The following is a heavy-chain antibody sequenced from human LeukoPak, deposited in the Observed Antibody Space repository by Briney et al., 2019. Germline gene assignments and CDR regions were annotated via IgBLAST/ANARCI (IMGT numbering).Heavy chain of an antibody. D-gene: IGHD3-22*01. Sequence: SETLSLTCTVSGGSISSSSYYWGWIRQPPGKGLEWIGSIYYSGSTYYNPSLKSRVTISVDTSKNQFSLKLSSVTAADTAVYYCARDHYDSSGYRVYYYMDVWGKGTTVTVSS. CDR1: GGSISSSSYY. V-gene: IGHV4-39*07. J-gene: IGHJ6*03. CDR3: ARDHYDSSGYRVYYYMDV. CDR2: IYYSGST.